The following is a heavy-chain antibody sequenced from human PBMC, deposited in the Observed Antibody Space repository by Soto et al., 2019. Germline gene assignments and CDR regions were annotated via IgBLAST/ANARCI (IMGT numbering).Heavy chain of an antibody. D-gene: IGHD2-8*01. V-gene: IGHV3-74*01. Sequence: EVQLVESGGDLVQPGGSLRLSCAASGFTFSSYWMHWVRQAPGKGLVWVSRIKGDGSSTNSTDSLQGRFTISRDNAKSTLYLQMNSLRAEDMAVYYCARGKTNVYALDVWGQGTAVTVSS. J-gene: IGHJ6*02. CDR2: IKGDGSST. CDR3: ARGKTNVYALDV. CDR1: GFTFSSYW.